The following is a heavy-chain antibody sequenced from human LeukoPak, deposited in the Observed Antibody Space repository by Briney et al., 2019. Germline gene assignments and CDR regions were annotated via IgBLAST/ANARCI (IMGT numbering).Heavy chain of an antibody. V-gene: IGHV3-48*04. Sequence: GGSLRLSCAASGFTLNRYWMSWVRQAPGKRLEWVSYISSSGSTIYYADSVKGRFTISRDNAKNSLYLQMNSLRAEDTAVYYCAREKGSRVRYGMDVWGQGTTVTVSS. CDR3: AREKGSRVRYGMDV. J-gene: IGHJ6*02. D-gene: IGHD2-15*01. CDR2: ISSSGSTI. CDR1: GFTLNRYW.